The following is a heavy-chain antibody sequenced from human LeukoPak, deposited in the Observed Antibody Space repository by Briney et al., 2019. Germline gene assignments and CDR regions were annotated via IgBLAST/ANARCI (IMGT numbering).Heavy chain of an antibody. CDR2: IIPIFGTA. J-gene: IGHJ6*03. CDR1: GGTFSSYA. V-gene: IGHV1-69*05. Sequence: PAASVKVSCKASGGTFSSYAISWVRQAPGQGLEWMGGIIPIFGTANYAQKFQGRVTITTDESTSTAYMELSSLRSEDTAVYYCASRFTARQLVPADYYHMDVWGKGTTVFVSS. CDR3: ASRFTARQLVPADYYHMDV. D-gene: IGHD6-13*01.